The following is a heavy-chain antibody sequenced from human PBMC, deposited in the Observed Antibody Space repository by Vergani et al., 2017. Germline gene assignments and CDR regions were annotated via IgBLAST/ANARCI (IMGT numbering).Heavy chain of an antibody. CDR1: GESIRSGSHY. V-gene: IGHV4-61*02. CDR3: ARSKLTGYYTDYYGMDV. D-gene: IGHD3-9*01. J-gene: IGHJ6*02. Sequence: QVQLQESGPGLVKPSQTLSLTCTVSGESIRSGSHYWSWIRQPAGKGPEWIGHIHTGGSTDLNPSFKSRVSISVDTSKSQFSLKLNSVTVADTAVYYCARSKLTGYYTDYYGMDVWGQGTAVTVSS. CDR2: IHTGGST.